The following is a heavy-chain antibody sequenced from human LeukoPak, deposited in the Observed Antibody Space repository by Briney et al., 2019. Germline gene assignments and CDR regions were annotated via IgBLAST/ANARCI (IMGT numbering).Heavy chain of an antibody. CDR2: IYTSGST. CDR3: ARTIFGVVNSVAFDI. CDR1: GGSISSGSYY. V-gene: IGHV4-61*02. D-gene: IGHD3-3*01. J-gene: IGHJ3*02. Sequence: SETLSLTCTVSGGSISSGSYYWTWIRQPAGKGLEWIGRIYTSGSTNYNPSLKSRVTISVDTSKNQFSLKLSSVTAADTAVYYCARTIFGVVNSVAFDIWGQGTMVTVSS.